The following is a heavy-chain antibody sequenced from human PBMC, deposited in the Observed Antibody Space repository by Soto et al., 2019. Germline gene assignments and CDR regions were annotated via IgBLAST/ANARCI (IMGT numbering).Heavy chain of an antibody. CDR1: GGSISSGDYY. CDR2: IYYSGST. V-gene: IGHV4-30-4*01. D-gene: IGHD5-18*01. CDR3: ARAIYSYGYKSGSPPDY. J-gene: IGHJ4*02. Sequence: PSETLSLTCTVSGGSISSGDYYWSWIRQPPGKGLEWIGYIYYSGSTYYNPSLKSRVTISVDTSKNQFPLKLSSVTAADTAVYYCARAIYSYGYKSGSPPDYWGQGTLVTVSS.